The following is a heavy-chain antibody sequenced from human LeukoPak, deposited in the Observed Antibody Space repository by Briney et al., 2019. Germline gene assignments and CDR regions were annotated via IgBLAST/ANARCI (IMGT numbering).Heavy chain of an antibody. D-gene: IGHD3-16*02. V-gene: IGHV4-61*02. CDR3: ARGTWFKDRDMTRGDWFDP. CDR1: GGSISSGSYY. CDR2: IYTSGST. J-gene: IGHJ5*02. Sequence: PSETLSLTCTVSGGSISSGSYYWSWIRQPAGKGLEWIGRIYTSGSTNYNPSLKSRVTISVDTSKNQFSLKLSSVTAADTAVYYCARGTWFKDRDMTRGDWFDPWGQGTLVTVSS.